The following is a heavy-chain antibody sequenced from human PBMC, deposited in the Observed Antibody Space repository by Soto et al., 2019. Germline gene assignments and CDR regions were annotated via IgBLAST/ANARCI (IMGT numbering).Heavy chain of an antibody. CDR2: IYYSGST. CDR3: ARHVTTVTTVDY. V-gene: IGHV4-30-2*01. Sequence: SVMLSLTCAVVGGSIGSGGYSWSWIRQPPGKGLEWIGYIYYSGSTYYNPSLKSRVTISVDRSKNQFSLKLTSVTAADTAVYYCARHVTTVTTVDYWGQGTLVTVSS. J-gene: IGHJ4*02. CDR1: GGSIGSGGYS. D-gene: IGHD4-17*01.